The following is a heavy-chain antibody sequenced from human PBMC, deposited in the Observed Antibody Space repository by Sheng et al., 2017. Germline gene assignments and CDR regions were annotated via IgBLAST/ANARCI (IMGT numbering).Heavy chain of an antibody. Sequence: QVQLVQSGAEVKKPGSSVKVSCKASGGTFSSYAISWVRQAPGQGLEWMGGIIPILGIANYAQKFQGRVTITADKSTSTAYMELSSLRSEDTAVYYCARGPSFTMVRGVDYYYYYMDVWGKGTTVTVSS. CDR2: IIPILGIA. V-gene: IGHV1-69*04. D-gene: IGHD3-10*01. CDR3: ARGPSFTMVRGVDYYYYYMDV. J-gene: IGHJ6*03. CDR1: GGTFSSYA.